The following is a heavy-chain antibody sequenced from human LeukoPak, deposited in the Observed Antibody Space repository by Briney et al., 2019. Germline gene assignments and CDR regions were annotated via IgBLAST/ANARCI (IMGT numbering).Heavy chain of an antibody. Sequence: GGSLRLSCAASGFTFSSYWMSWVRQAPGKGLEWVANIKQDGSEKYYVDFVKGRFTISRDNAKNSLYLQMNSLRAEDTAVYYCARRDDIVVVPAAKGVDYWGQGTLVTVSS. CDR2: IKQDGSEK. V-gene: IGHV3-7*03. D-gene: IGHD2-2*01. J-gene: IGHJ4*02. CDR1: GFTFSSYW. CDR3: ARRDDIVVVPAAKGVDY.